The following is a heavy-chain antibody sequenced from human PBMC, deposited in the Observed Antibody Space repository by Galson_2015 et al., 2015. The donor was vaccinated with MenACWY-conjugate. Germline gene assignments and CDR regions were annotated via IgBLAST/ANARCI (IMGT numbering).Heavy chain of an antibody. D-gene: IGHD3/OR15-3a*01. V-gene: IGHV4-59*01. Sequence: AILSLSSAAAGGSISYYYCCGRQPPAGGGVGWSGIIYYSGSTNYDASLKSRFTISVDKSKNQFYLKLSSVTAVDTAVYYCARIVAAPCGIGTCYNPRCFDPWGQGTLVTVSS. J-gene: IGHJ5*02. CDR3: ARIVAAPCGIGTCYNPRCFDP. CDR2: IYYSGST. CDR1: GGSISYYY.